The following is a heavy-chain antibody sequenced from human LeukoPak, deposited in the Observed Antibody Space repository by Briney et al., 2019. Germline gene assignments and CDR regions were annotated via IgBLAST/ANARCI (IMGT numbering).Heavy chain of an antibody. J-gene: IGHJ3*02. V-gene: IGHV4-34*01. Sequence: SETLSLTCAVYGGSFSGYYWSWIRQPPGKGLEWIGEINHSGSTNYNPSLKSRVTISVDTSKNQFSLKLSSVTAADTAVYYCARFFNSYYDSSGYYYGSDAFDIWGQGTMVTVSS. CDR2: INHSGST. D-gene: IGHD3-22*01. CDR1: GGSFSGYY. CDR3: ARFFNSYYDSSGYYYGSDAFDI.